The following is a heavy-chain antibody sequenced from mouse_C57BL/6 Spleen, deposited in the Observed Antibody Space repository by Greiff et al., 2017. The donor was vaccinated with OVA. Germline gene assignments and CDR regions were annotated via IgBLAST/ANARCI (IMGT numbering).Heavy chain of an antibody. Sequence: EVKLMESGGGLVQPGGSMKLSCVASGFTFSNYWMNWVRQSPEKGLEWVAQIRLKSDNYATHYAESVKGRFTISRDDSKSSVYLQMNNLRAEDTGIYYCTRYYYYGSFDYWGQGTTLTVSS. CDR2: IRLKSDNYAT. V-gene: IGHV6-3*01. D-gene: IGHD1-1*01. J-gene: IGHJ2*01. CDR1: GFTFSNYW. CDR3: TRYYYYGSFDY.